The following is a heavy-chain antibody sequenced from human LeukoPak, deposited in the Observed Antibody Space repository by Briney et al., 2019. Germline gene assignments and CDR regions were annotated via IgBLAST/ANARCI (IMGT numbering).Heavy chain of an antibody. D-gene: IGHD3-3*02. CDR1: GYTFIAYY. J-gene: IGHJ4*02. Sequence: ASVKVSCKTSGYTFIAYYVHWVRQAPGQGLEWMGWINPNTGATTYAQQFQGRVTMTRATSLSTVYVELSSLRSDDTAVYYCARVVFDGSISRRFDSWGQGTPVAVFS. V-gene: IGHV1-2*02. CDR2: INPNTGAT. CDR3: ARVVFDGSISRRFDS.